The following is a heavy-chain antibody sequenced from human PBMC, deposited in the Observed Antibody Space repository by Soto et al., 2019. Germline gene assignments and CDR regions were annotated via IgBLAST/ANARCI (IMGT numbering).Heavy chain of an antibody. CDR3: ARVSASGGWYRAAFDI. D-gene: IGHD6-19*01. CDR1: GGSFSGYY. V-gene: IGHV4-34*01. Sequence: QVQLQQWGAGLLKPSETLSLTCAVYGGSFSGYYWSWIRQPPGKGLEWIGEINHSGSTNYNPYLKSRVTISVDTSKNQFSLKLSSVTAADTAVYYCARVSASGGWYRAAFDIWGQGTMVTVSS. J-gene: IGHJ3*02. CDR2: INHSGST.